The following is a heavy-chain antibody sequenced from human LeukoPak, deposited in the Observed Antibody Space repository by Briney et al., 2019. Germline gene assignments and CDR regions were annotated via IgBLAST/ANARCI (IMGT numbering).Heavy chain of an antibody. J-gene: IGHJ5*02. CDR3: ARDLGGDYYDSSGYYLEIPNNWFDP. CDR1: GGSISSYY. CDR2: IYTSGST. D-gene: IGHD3-22*01. V-gene: IGHV4-4*07. Sequence: SETLSLTCTVSGGSISSYYWSWIRQPAGKGLEWIGRIYTSGSTNYNPSLKSRVTMSVDTSKNQCSLKLSSVTAADTAVYYCARDLGGDYYDSSGYYLEIPNNWFDPWGQGTLVTVSS.